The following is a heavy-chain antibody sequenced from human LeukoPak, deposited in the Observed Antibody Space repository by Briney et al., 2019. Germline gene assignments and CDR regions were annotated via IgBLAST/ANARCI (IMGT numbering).Heavy chain of an antibody. J-gene: IGHJ4*02. CDR2: ISVSGNT. V-gene: IGHV3-23*01. CDR3: AKAPVTTCSGEYCYPFDY. Sequence: PGGSLRLSCAASGFTFSSYSMNWVRQAPGKGLEWVSAISVSGNTYHADSVKGRFTISRDSYKNTLYLQMNSLRAEDAAVYYCAKAPVTTCSGEYCYPFDYWGQGTLVTVSS. D-gene: IGHD2-15*01. CDR1: GFTFSSYS.